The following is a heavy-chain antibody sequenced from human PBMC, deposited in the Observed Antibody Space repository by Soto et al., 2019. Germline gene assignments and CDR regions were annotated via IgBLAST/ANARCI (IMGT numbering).Heavy chain of an antibody. CDR2: IRSKAYGGTT. CDR3: TRGNLDSGYDYYYFDH. V-gene: IGHV3-49*03. Sequence: PGGSLRLSCTVSGFTFADYAMSWFRQAPGKGLEWVGFIRSKAYGGTTEYAASVKGRFTISRDDSKSIAYLQMNSLKTEDTAVYSCTRGNLDSGYDYYYFDHWGQGTLVTVSS. CDR1: GFTFADYA. D-gene: IGHD5-12*01. J-gene: IGHJ4*02.